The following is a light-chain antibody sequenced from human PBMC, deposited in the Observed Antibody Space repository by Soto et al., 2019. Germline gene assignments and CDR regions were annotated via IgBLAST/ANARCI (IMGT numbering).Light chain of an antibody. J-gene: IGKJ2*01. V-gene: IGKV1-8*01. CDR3: QQYYSYPYT. CDR1: QGISSY. Sequence: AIRMTQSPSSFSASTGDRVTITCRASQGISSYLAWYQQKPGKAPKLLIYAASTLQSGVPSRFSGSGSEKDFTLTISCLQSEDFATYYCQQYYSYPYTFGQGTKLEIK. CDR2: AAS.